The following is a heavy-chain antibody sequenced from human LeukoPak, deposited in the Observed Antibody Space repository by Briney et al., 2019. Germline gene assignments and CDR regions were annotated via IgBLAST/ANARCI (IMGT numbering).Heavy chain of an antibody. CDR2: ISSSSSYI. D-gene: IGHD1-14*01. Sequence: GGSLRLSCAASGFTFSSYSMNWVRQAPGKGLEWVSSISSSSSYIYYADSVKGRFTISRDNAKNSLYLQMNSLRAGDTAVYYCAREIPEWLTPQTLFDYWGQGTLVTVSS. CDR3: AREIPEWLTPQTLFDY. J-gene: IGHJ4*02. CDR1: GFTFSSYS. V-gene: IGHV3-21*01.